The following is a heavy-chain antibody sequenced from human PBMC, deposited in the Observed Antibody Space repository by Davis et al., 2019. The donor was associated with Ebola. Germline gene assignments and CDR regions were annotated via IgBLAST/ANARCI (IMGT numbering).Heavy chain of an antibody. CDR2: IYYSGST. CDR3: ARGSEIYYYYGMDV. J-gene: IGHJ6*02. Sequence: SETLSLTCTVSGASITSSNYYWGWIRQPPGKGLEWIGSIYYSGSTNYNPSLKSRVTISVDTSKNQFSLKLSSVTAADTAVYYCARGSEIYYYYGMDVWGQGTTVTVSS. CDR1: GASITSSNYY. V-gene: IGHV4-39*07.